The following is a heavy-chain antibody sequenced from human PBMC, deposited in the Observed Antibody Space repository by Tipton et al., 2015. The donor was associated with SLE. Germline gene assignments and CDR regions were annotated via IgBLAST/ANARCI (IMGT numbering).Heavy chain of an antibody. CDR2: IYYSGST. CDR3: ARGGYFNWFDP. Sequence: TLSLTCTVSGGSISSSSYYWGWIRQPPGKGLEWIGSIYYSGSTYYNPSLKSRVTISVDTSKNQFSLKLSSVTAADTAVYYCARGGYFNWFDPWGQGTLVTVSS. V-gene: IGHV4-39*07. D-gene: IGHD3-22*01. CDR1: GGSISSSSYY. J-gene: IGHJ5*02.